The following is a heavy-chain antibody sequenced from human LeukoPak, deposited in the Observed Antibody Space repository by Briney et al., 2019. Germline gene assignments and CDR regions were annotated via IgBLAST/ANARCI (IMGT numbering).Heavy chain of an antibody. J-gene: IGHJ1*01. V-gene: IGHV3-74*01. CDR3: ARDGRYCSSTSCTNEYFQH. CDR1: GFTFSSYW. Sequence: GGSLRLSCAASGFTFSSYWMHWVRQAPGKGLVWVSRINSDGSSTSYADSVKGRFTISRDNAKYTLYLQMNSLRAEDTAVYYCARDGRYCSSTSCTNEYFQHWGQGTLVTVSS. CDR2: INSDGSST. D-gene: IGHD2-2*01.